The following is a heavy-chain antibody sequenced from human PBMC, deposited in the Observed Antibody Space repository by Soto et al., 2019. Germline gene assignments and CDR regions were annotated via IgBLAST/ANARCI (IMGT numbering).Heavy chain of an antibody. CDR3: ARESAALNWFDP. Sequence: EVQLVESGGGLVQPGGSLRLSCAASGFTFSSYSMNWVRQAPGKGLEWVSYISSSSSTIYYADSVKGRFTISRDNAKNSLYLQRNSLRDEDTAVYYCARESAALNWFDPWGQGTLVTVSS. J-gene: IGHJ5*02. V-gene: IGHV3-48*02. CDR2: ISSSSSTI. D-gene: IGHD2-2*01. CDR1: GFTFSSYS.